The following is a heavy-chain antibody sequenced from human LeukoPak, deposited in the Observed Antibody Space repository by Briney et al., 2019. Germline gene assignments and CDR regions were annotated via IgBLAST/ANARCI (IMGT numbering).Heavy chain of an antibody. J-gene: IGHJ4*02. D-gene: IGHD1-26*01. Sequence: GGSLRLSCAASGFTFSSYAMHWVRKAPGKGLGWVAVISYDGSNKYYADSVKGRFTISRDNSKNTLYLQMNSLRAEDTAVYYCARDGEVGASGYYFDYWGQGTLVTVSS. CDR2: ISYDGSNK. CDR3: ARDGEVGASGYYFDY. V-gene: IGHV3-30-3*01. CDR1: GFTFSSYA.